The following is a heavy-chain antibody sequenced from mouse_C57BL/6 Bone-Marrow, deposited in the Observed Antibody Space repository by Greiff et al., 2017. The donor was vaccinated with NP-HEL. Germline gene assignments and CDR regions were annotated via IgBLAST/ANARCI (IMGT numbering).Heavy chain of an antibody. V-gene: IGHV1-80*01. J-gene: IGHJ3*01. Sequence: VQLQQSGAELVKPGASVKISCKASGYEFSNYWMNWVKQRPGTGLEWIGQIYPGDGDTYYNGKFKDKATLTADKSSSTAYLQLSRLAYEDSAVYFCARGAYWGQGTLVTVSA. CDR3: ARGAY. CDR1: GYEFSNYW. CDR2: IYPGDGDT.